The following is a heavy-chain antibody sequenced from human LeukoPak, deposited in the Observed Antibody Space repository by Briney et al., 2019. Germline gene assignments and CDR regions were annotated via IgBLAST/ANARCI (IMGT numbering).Heavy chain of an antibody. D-gene: IGHD2-2*01. V-gene: IGHV3-30-3*01. J-gene: IGHJ4*02. CDR3: ARVFRGLAITSHWRGVIDY. Sequence: GGSLRLSCAASGFTFSSYAMHWVRQAPGKGLEWVAVISYDGSNKYYADSVKGRFTISRDNAKNSLYLQMNSLRAEDTAVYYCARVFRGLAITSHWRGVIDYWGQGTLVTVSS. CDR1: GFTFSSYA. CDR2: ISYDGSNK.